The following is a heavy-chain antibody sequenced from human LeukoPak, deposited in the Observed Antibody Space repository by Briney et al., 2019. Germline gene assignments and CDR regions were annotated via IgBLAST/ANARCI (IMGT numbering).Heavy chain of an antibody. V-gene: IGHV3-21*01. Sequence: GGSLRLSCAAPGFTFSRFPINWGRQVPGKGLEWVSSINIVGSRTYYAGSMKGRFTISRDNAKSSLYLQMNSLSADDTAVYYCVKEDENGSGHFDYWGQGTLVTVSA. CDR1: GFTFSRFP. J-gene: IGHJ4*02. CDR2: INIVGSRT. CDR3: VKEDENGSGHFDY. D-gene: IGHD6-25*01.